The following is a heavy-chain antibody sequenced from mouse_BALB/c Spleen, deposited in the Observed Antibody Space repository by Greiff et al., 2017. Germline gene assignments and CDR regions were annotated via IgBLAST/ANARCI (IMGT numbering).Heavy chain of an antibody. CDR3: TRQIHYYGLYAMDD. D-gene: IGHD1-2*01. CDR2: IYPSDSYT. V-gene: IGHV1-69*02. J-gene: IGHJ4*01. CDR1: GYTFTSYW. Sequence: QVQLQQPGAELVRPGASVKLSCKASGYTFTSYWINWVKQRPGQVLEWIGNIYPSDSYTNYNQKFKDKATLTVDKSSSTAYMQLSSPTSEASAVYYCTRQIHYYGLYAMDDWGQGTSVTVSS.